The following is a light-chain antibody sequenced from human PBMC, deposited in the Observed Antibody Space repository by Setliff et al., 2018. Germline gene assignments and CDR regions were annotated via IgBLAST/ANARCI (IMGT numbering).Light chain of an antibody. CDR2: DVN. V-gene: IGLV2-14*01. CDR1: SSDIGGYNY. CDR3: SSYTSGSPLYV. Sequence: QSALAQPASVSGSPGQSITISCTGTSSDIGGYNYVSWYQQHPGKAPKVIIYDVNNRPAGVSSRFSGSKSGNTASLTISGLQAGDEADYYCSSYTSGSPLYVFGAGTKVTVL. J-gene: IGLJ1*01.